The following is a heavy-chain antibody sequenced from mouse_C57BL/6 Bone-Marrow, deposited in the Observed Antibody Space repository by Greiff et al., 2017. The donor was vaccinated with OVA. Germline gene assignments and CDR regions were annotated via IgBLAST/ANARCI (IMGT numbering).Heavy chain of an antibody. CDR3: AREDGSHYFDY. D-gene: IGHD1-1*01. V-gene: IGHV5-4*01. J-gene: IGHJ2*01. Sequence: EVMLVESGGGLVKPGGSLKLSCAASGFTFSSYAMSWVRQTPEKRLEWVATISDGGSYTYYPDNVKGRFTISRDNAKNNLYLQMSHLKSEDTAMYYCAREDGSHYFDYWGQGTTLTVSA. CDR2: ISDGGSYT. CDR1: GFTFSSYA.